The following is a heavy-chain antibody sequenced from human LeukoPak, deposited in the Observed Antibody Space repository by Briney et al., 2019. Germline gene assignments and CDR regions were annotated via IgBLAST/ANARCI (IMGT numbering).Heavy chain of an antibody. Sequence: ASVKVSCKASGYTFTGYYMHWVRQAPGQGLEWMGWINPNSGGTNYAQKFQGRVTMTRDTSTSTVYMELSSLRSEDTAVYYCASGSSGWYGRDYFDYWGQGTLVTVSS. J-gene: IGHJ4*02. CDR2: INPNSGGT. V-gene: IGHV1-2*02. CDR1: GYTFTGYY. CDR3: ASGSSGWYGRDYFDY. D-gene: IGHD6-19*01.